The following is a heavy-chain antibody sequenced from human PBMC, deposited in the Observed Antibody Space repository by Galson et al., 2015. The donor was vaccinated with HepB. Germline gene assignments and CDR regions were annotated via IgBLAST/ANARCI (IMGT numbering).Heavy chain of an antibody. CDR2: ISYDGSNK. D-gene: IGHD2/OR15-2a*01. J-gene: IGHJ4*02. CDR3: ARDTTVAFDY. CDR1: GFIFSSYG. V-gene: IGHV3-30*19. Sequence: LRLSCAASGFIFSSYGLHWVRQAPGKALEWVAVISYDGSNKYYADSVKGRFTISRDNSKNTLYLQMNSLRAEDTAVYYCARDTTVAFDYWGQGTLVTVSS.